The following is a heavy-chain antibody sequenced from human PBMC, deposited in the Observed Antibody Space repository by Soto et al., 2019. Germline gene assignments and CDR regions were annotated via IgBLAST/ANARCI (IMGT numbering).Heavy chain of an antibody. CDR1: GGSISSGDYY. Sequence: TLSLFCPVSGGSISSGDYYWSWIRQPPGKGLEWIGYIYYSGSTYYNPSLKSRVTISVDTSKNQFSLKLSSVTAADTAVYYCDRDSIAAAGSPFFDYWGQGTPVTVSS. V-gene: IGHV4-30-4*01. CDR3: DRDSIAAAGSPFFDY. J-gene: IGHJ4*02. CDR2: IYYSGST. D-gene: IGHD6-13*01.